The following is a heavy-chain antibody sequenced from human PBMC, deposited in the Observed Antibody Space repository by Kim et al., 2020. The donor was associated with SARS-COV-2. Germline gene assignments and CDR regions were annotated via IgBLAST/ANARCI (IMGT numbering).Heavy chain of an antibody. J-gene: IGHJ6*02. CDR3: ASLTYDILAWTGYYNWDV. V-gene: IGHV4-34*01. CDR1: GGSFSGYY. CDR2: INHSGST. D-gene: IGHD3-9*01. Sequence: SETLSLTCAVYGGSFSGYYWSWIRQPPGKGLEWIGEINHSGSTNYNPSLKSRVTISVDTSKNQFSLKLSSVTAADTAVYYCASLTYDILAWTGYYNWDVWRQETTVTVS.